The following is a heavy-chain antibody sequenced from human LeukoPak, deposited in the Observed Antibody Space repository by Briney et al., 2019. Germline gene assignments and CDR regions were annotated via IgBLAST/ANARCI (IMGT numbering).Heavy chain of an antibody. CDR2: IYYSGST. D-gene: IGHD3-22*01. J-gene: IGHJ2*01. Sequence: PSETLSLTCTVSGGAISSYYWGWIRQPPGKGLEWIGSIYYSGSTYYNPSLKSRVTISVDTSKIQFSLKLSSVTAADTAVYYCARRSGYHWYFDLWGRGTLVTVSS. CDR3: ARRSGYHWYFDL. V-gene: IGHV4-39*01. CDR1: GGAISSYY.